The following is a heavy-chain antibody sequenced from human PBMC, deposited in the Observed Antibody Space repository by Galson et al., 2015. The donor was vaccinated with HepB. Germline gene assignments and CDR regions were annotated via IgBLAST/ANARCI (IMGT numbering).Heavy chain of an antibody. CDR3: TKGGHAEGRYYYFYGMDV. CDR1: GGSFSGYY. Sequence: SETLSLTCAVYGGSFSGYYWSWIRQPPGKGLEWIGEINHSGSTNYNPSLKSRVTISVDTSKNQFSLKMTSVTAADTAVYYCTKGGHAEGRYYYFYGMDVWGQGTTVTVSS. D-gene: IGHD2-8*01. CDR2: INHSGST. J-gene: IGHJ6*02. V-gene: IGHV4-34*01.